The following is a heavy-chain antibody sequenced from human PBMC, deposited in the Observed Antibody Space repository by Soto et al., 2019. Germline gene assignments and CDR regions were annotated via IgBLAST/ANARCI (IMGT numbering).Heavy chain of an antibody. CDR2: IYTSGST. D-gene: IGHD5-12*01. J-gene: IGHJ4*02. Sequence: PSETLSLTCTVSGGSISSYYWSWIRQPAGKGLEWIGRIYTSGSTNYNPSLKSRVTMSVDTSKNQFSLKLSSVTAADTAVYYCARVARGYSGYDSQLFDHWGQGTLVTVSS. CDR3: ARVARGYSGYDSQLFDH. CDR1: GGSISSYY. V-gene: IGHV4-4*07.